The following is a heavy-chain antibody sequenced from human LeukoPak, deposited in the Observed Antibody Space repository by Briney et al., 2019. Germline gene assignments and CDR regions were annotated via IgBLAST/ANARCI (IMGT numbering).Heavy chain of an antibody. CDR1: GASISSYY. V-gene: IGHV4-59*01. CDR3: AREGYSSGWYTDY. D-gene: IGHD6-19*01. J-gene: IGHJ4*02. CDR2: IYTSGGT. Sequence: SETLSLTCSVSGASISSYYWNWIRQPPGKGLEWIGNIYTSGGTNYNPSLKSRVTISLDTSKNQFSLKLSSVTAADTAVYYCAREGYSSGWYTDYWGQGTLVTVSS.